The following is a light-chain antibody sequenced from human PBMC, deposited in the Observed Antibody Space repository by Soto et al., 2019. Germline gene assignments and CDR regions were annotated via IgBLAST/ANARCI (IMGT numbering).Light chain of an antibody. Sequence: EIVLTQSPATLSLSPGERATLSCRASQSVSSYLAWYQQKPGQAPRLLLYDASHRAPGIPARFSGSGSGTDCTLALSSLEPEDVAVYYCQQRRNWPRTFGQGTKVELK. CDR1: QSVSSY. CDR2: DAS. CDR3: QQRRNWPRT. V-gene: IGKV3-11*01. J-gene: IGKJ1*01.